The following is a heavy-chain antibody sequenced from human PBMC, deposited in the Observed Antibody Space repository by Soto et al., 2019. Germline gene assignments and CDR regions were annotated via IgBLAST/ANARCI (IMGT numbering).Heavy chain of an antibody. J-gene: IGHJ3*02. Sequence: ASVKVSCKASGYTFTYRYLHWVRQAPGQALEWMGWITPFNGNTNYAQKFQDRVTITRDRSMSTAYMELSSLRSEDTAMYYCAMGSGGSCTTPTRCAFDIWGQGTMVTVSS. CDR3: AMGSGGSCTTPTRCAFDI. V-gene: IGHV1-45*02. D-gene: IGHD2-15*01. CDR2: ITPFNGNT. CDR1: GYTFTYRY.